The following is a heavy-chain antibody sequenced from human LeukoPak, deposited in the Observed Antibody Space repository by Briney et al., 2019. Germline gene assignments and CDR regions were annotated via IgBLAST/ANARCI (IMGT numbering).Heavy chain of an antibody. CDR1: GFTFSTYA. V-gene: IGHV3-23*01. D-gene: IGHD3-3*01. Sequence: GGSLRLSCAASGFTFSTYAMSWVRQAPGKGLEWVSRIGKRGTNIYYADSVKGRFTISRDNFKNTLYLRMDSLRAEDTAVYYCARATHDFWSGYSIDYWGQGTLVTVSS. CDR2: IGKRGTNI. J-gene: IGHJ4*02. CDR3: ARATHDFWSGYSIDY.